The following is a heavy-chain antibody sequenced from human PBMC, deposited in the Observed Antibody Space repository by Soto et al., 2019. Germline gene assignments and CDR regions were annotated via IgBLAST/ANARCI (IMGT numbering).Heavy chain of an antibody. CDR1: GGTFSSYA. J-gene: IGHJ4*02. CDR3: AGGAWVVRGVFTFDY. Sequence: SVKVSCKASGGTFSSYAISWVRQAPGQGLEWMGGIIPIFGTANYAQKFQGRVTITADESTSTAYMELSSLRSEDTAVYYCAGGAWVVRGVFTFDYWGQGTLVTVSS. CDR2: IIPIFGTA. D-gene: IGHD3-10*01. V-gene: IGHV1-69*13.